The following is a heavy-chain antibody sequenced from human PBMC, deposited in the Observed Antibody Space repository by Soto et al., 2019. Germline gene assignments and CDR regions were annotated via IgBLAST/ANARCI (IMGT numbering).Heavy chain of an antibody. V-gene: IGHV1-8*01. CDR2: MNPNSGNT. CDR3: ARRVPAAMNAFDI. D-gene: IGHD2-2*01. Sequence: QVPLVQSGAEVKKPGASVKVSCKASGYTFTSYDINWVRQSTGQGLEWMGWMNPNSGNTGYAQKFQGRVTMTRNTSISTAHMELSSLRSEDTAVYYCARRVPAAMNAFDIWGQGTMVTVSS. CDR1: GYTFTSYD. J-gene: IGHJ3*02.